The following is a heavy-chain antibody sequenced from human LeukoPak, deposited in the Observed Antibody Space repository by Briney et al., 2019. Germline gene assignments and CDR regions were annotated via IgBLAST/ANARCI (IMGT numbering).Heavy chain of an antibody. CDR2: IHYSGST. CDR1: GGSISSYY. V-gene: IGHV4-59*01. CDR3: ARLTGYSSESWFDP. D-gene: IGHD3-9*01. Sequence: PSEALSLTCTVSGGSISSYYWSWIRQPPGKGLEWIGYIHYSGSTNYKPSLKSRVTISVDKSKNQFSLKLSSVTAADTAVYYCARLTGYSSESWFDPWGQGTLVTVSS. J-gene: IGHJ5*02.